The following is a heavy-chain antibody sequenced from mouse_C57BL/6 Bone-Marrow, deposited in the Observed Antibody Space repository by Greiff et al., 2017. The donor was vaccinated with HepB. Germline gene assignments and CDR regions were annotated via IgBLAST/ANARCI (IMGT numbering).Heavy chain of an antibody. Sequence: VQLQQSGGDLVKPGGSLKLSCAASGFTFSSYGMSWVRQTPDKRLEWVATISSGGSDTYYPDSVKGRFTISRDNAKNTLYLQMSSLKSEDTAMYYCARRYDGYPYYFDYWGQGTTLTVSS. CDR2: ISSGGSDT. CDR3: ARRYDGYPYYFDY. J-gene: IGHJ2*01. V-gene: IGHV5-6*01. CDR1: GFTFSSYG. D-gene: IGHD2-3*01.